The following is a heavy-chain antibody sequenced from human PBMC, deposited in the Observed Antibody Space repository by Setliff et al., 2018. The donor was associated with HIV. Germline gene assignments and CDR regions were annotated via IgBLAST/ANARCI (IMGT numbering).Heavy chain of an antibody. CDR3: ARGLSSYFDFWSGYYNNYYYYYMDV. CDR1: GGSISSGDYY. D-gene: IGHD3-3*01. CDR2: IYYSGST. V-gene: IGHV4-31*03. Sequence: SETLSLTCTVSGGSISSGDYYWSWIRQHPGKGLEWIGYIYYSGSTYYNPSLKSRVTISVDTSKNQFSLNVTSVTAADTAVYFCARGLSSYFDFWSGYYNNYYYYYMDVWGKGTTVTVS. J-gene: IGHJ6*03.